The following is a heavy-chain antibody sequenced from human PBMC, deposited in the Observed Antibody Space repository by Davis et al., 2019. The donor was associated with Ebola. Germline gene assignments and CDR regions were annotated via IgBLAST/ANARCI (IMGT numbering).Heavy chain of an antibody. V-gene: IGHV3-43D*03. CDR2: ISWDGGST. CDR1: GFTFADYA. CDR3: AKAVGPYMALDY. D-gene: IGHD2-2*01. J-gene: IGHJ4*02. Sequence: GGSLRLSCAASGFTFADYAMHWVRQAPGKGLEWVSLISWDGGSTYYADSVKGRFTISRDNSKNSLYLQMNSLRAEDTALYYCAKAVGPYMALDYWGQGTLVTVSS.